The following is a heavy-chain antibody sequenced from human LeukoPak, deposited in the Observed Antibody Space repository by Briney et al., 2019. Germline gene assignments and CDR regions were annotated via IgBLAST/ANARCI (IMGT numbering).Heavy chain of an antibody. CDR2: MSFDGSSK. V-gene: IGHV3-30*04. J-gene: IGHJ6*04. D-gene: IGHD2-2*01. CDR1: GFPFNTYA. Sequence: GGSLRLSCAASGFPFNTYAMHWVRQAPGKGLDWVAVMSFDGSSKYYVDSVKGRFTISRDNSKNTLYLQMNSLRAEDTAVYYCARDLSISLYYYYVMDVWGEGTTVTVSS. CDR3: ARDLSISLYYYYVMDV.